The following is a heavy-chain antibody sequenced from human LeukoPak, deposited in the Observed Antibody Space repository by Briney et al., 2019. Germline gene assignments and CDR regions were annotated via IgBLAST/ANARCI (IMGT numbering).Heavy chain of an antibody. D-gene: IGHD1-14*01. CDR1: GFTVITND. Sequence: RGSLRDSCAASGFTVITNDMTWVRQAPGKGLEWVSVLYSDGNTKYADSVQGRFTISRDNSKNTLYLEMNSLSPDDTAVYYCARGVEPLAVNTLAYWGEDTLDPVSS. V-gene: IGHV3-53*01. J-gene: IGHJ1*01. CDR2: LYSDGNT. CDR3: ARGVEPLAVNTLAY.